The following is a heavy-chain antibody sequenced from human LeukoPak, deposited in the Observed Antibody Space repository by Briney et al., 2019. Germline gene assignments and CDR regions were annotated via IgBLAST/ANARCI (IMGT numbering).Heavy chain of an antibody. CDR2: IGISGDT. Sequence: PGGSLRLSCAASGFTLRSYDMHWVRQVTGKGLEWVSAIGISGDTYYPDSVKGRFTISRENAKNSLYLQMNSLTAEDTAVYYCARGGIQASGIDEIDYWGQGTLVTVSS. CDR3: ARGGIQASGIDEIDY. J-gene: IGHJ4*02. D-gene: IGHD6-13*01. V-gene: IGHV3-13*01. CDR1: GFTLRSYD.